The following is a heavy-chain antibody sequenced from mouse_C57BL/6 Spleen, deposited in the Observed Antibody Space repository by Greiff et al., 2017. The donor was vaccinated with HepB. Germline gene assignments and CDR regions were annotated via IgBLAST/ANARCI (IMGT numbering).Heavy chain of an antibody. J-gene: IGHJ2*01. CDR3: ARGGVTMGLDY. CDR1: GYTFTSYW. CDR2: IDPSDSYT. D-gene: IGHD1-1*02. V-gene: IGHV1-50*01. Sequence: QVQLQQPGAELVKPGASVKLSCKASGYTFTSYWMQWVKQRPGQGLEWIGEIDPSDSYTNYNQKFKGKATLTVDTSSSTAYMQRSSLTSEDSAVYYCARGGVTMGLDYWGQGTTLTVSS.